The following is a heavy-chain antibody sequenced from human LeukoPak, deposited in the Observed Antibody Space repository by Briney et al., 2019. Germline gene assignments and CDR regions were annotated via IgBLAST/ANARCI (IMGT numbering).Heavy chain of an antibody. Sequence: PSETQSLTCSVSGGSISSSRYSWGWIRQPPGKGLGWIGSIHYSGTTYYNPSLKSRVTISVDTSKIQLSLKLSSVTVADTAVYYCARQGGVGATSTGDYWGQGTLVTVSS. D-gene: IGHD1-26*01. V-gene: IGHV4-39*01. CDR2: IHYSGTT. CDR3: ARQGGVGATSTGDY. J-gene: IGHJ4*02. CDR1: GGSISSSRYS.